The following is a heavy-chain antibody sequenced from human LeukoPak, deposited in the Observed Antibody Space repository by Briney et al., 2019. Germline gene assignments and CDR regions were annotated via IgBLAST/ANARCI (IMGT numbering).Heavy chain of an antibody. V-gene: IGHV4-59*08. J-gene: IGHJ3*02. CDR1: GGSISSYF. CDR2: IYYSGST. Sequence: SETLSLTCTVSGGSISSYFWSWIRQPPGKGLEWIGYIYYSGSTNYNPSLKSRVTISVDTSKNQFSLRLSSVTAADTAVYYCAGRCGGDCYSGNDAFDIWGQGTMVTVSS. CDR3: AGRCGGDCYSGNDAFDI. D-gene: IGHD2-21*02.